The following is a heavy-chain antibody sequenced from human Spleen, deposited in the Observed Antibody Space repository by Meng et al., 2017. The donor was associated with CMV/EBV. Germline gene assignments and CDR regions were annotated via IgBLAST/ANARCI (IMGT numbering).Heavy chain of an antibody. CDR3: ARDHYGGNSRWFDP. D-gene: IGHD4-23*01. CDR2: IYHSGST. Sequence: SGVSISSITWWSWVRQPPGKGLEWIGEIYHSGSTNYTPSLKSRVTISVDKSKNQFSLKVSSVTAADTAVYYCARDHYGGNSRWFDPWGQGTLVTVSS. CDR1: GVSISSITW. J-gene: IGHJ5*02. V-gene: IGHV4-4*02.